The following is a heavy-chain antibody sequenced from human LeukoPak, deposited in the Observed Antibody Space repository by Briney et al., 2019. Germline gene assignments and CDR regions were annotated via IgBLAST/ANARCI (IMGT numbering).Heavy chain of an antibody. Sequence: ASVKVSCKASGGTFSSYAIGWVRQAPGQGLEWMGGIIPIFGTANYAQKFQGRVTITTDESTSTAYMELSSLRSEDTAVYYCAMGDILTGYSPVKYYYYYMDVWGKGTTVTVSS. CDR3: AMGDILTGYSPVKYYYYYMDV. CDR1: GGTFSSYA. D-gene: IGHD3-9*01. V-gene: IGHV1-69*05. J-gene: IGHJ6*03. CDR2: IIPIFGTA.